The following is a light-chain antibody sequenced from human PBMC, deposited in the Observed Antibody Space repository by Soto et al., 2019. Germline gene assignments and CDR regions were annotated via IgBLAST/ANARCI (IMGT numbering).Light chain of an antibody. J-gene: IGKJ5*01. CDR3: QQYGNSPST. Sequence: ETVLTQSPGTLSLSPGERATLSCRASQSVSSSYLAWYQQKPGQASRLLIYGASSRATGIPDRFSGSGSGTDFTLTISRLEPEDFAVYYCQQYGNSPSTFGQGTRLEIK. CDR1: QSVSSSY. CDR2: GAS. V-gene: IGKV3-20*01.